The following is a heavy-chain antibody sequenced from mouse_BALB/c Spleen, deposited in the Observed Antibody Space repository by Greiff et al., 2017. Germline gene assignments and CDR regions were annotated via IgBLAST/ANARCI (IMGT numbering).Heavy chain of an antibody. CDR1: GFTFSSYA. CDR2: ISSGGST. D-gene: IGHD2-3*01. CDR3: ARWWLLHYAMDY. V-gene: IGHV5-6-5*01. Sequence: EVMLVESGGGLVKPGGSLKLSCAASGFTFSSYAMSWVRQTPEKRLEWVASISSGGSTYYPDSVKGRFTISRDNARNILYLQMSSLRSEDTAMYYCARWWLLHYAMDYWGQGTSVTVSS. J-gene: IGHJ4*01.